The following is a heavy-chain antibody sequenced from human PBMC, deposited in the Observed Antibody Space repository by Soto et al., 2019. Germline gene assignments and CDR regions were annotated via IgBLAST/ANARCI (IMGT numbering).Heavy chain of an antibody. Sequence: GGSLRLSCAASGFTFSDYYMSWIRQAPGKGLEWLSYISSSSSYTNYADSVKGRFTISRDNAKNSLYLQMNSLRAEDTAVYYCARDNGGYIENDYGMDVWGQGTTVTVSS. D-gene: IGHD1-26*01. J-gene: IGHJ6*02. V-gene: IGHV3-11*05. CDR1: GFTFSDYY. CDR2: ISSSSSYT. CDR3: ARDNGGYIENDYGMDV.